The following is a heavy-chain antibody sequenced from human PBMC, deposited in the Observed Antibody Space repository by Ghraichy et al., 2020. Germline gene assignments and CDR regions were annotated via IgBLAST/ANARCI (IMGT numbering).Heavy chain of an antibody. CDR2: IYTSGST. D-gene: IGHD3-9*01. CDR1: GGSISSYY. J-gene: IGHJ4*02. V-gene: IGHV4-4*07. Sequence: SETLSLTCTVSGGSISSYYWSWIRQPAGKGLEWIGRIYTSGSTNYNPSLKSRVTMSVDTSKNQFSLKLSSVTAADTAVYYCARVKGYYDILTGYYTEGLDYWGQGTLVTVSS. CDR3: ARVKGYYDILTGYYTEGLDY.